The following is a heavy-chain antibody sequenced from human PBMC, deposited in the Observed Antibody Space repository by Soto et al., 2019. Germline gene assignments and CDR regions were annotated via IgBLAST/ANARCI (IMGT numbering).Heavy chain of an antibody. Sequence: PGGSLRLSCAASGFTFSSYSMNWVRQAPGKGLEWVSSISSSSSYIYYADSVKGRFTISRDNAKNSLYLQMNSLRAEDTAVYYCARELLWFGELYYYGMDVWGQGTTVTVS. CDR3: ARELLWFGELYYYGMDV. V-gene: IGHV3-21*01. J-gene: IGHJ6*02. D-gene: IGHD3-10*01. CDR2: ISSSSSYI. CDR1: GFTFSSYS.